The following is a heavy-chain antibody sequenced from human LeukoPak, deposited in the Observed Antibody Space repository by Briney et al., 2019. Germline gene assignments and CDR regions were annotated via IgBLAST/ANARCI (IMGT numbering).Heavy chain of an antibody. V-gene: IGHV4-30-2*01. CDR3: ARGSYSSSWYVGY. CDR2: IYHSGST. J-gene: IGHJ4*02. CDR1: GGSISSGGYS. Sequence: SQTLSLTCAVSGGSISSGGYSWSWIRQPPGKGLEWIGYIYHSGSTYYNPSLKSRVTISVDRSKNQFSLKLSSVTAADTAVYYCARGSYSSSWYVGYWGQGTLVTVSS. D-gene: IGHD6-13*01.